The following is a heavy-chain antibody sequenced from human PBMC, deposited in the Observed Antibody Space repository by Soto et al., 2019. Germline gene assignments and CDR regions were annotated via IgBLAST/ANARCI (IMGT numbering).Heavy chain of an antibody. J-gene: IGHJ4*02. D-gene: IGHD5-18*01. CDR3: ARDLRGYGTVDY. CDR1: GGSISSDGYY. V-gene: IGHV4-31*03. CDR2: IYYSGST. Sequence: QVQLQESGPGLVKPSQTLSLTCTVSGGSISSDGYYWSWIRQHPGKGLEWIGYIYYSGSTYYNPSLKSRVTISLDTSKNQFSLKLNSVTVADTAVYYCARDLRGYGTVDYWGQGTLVTVSS.